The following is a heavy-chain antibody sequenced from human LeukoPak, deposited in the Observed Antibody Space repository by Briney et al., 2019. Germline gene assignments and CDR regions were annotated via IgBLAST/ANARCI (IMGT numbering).Heavy chain of an antibody. V-gene: IGHV4-34*01. CDR2: INHSGST. CDR1: GGSFSGYY. CDR3: ARGSEGGYCSSTSCSTPFDY. D-gene: IGHD2-2*01. J-gene: IGHJ4*02. Sequence: PSETLSLTCAVYGGSFSGYYWSWIRQPPGKGLEWIGEINHSGSTNYNPSLKSRVTISVDTSKNQFSLKLSPVTAADTAVYYCARGSEGGYCSSTSCSTPFDYWGQGTLVTVSS.